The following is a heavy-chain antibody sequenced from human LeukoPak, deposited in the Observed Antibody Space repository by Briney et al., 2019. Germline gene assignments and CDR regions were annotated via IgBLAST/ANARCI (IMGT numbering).Heavy chain of an antibody. CDR2: IYYGGAT. D-gene: IGHD2-15*01. CDR1: GGSISSGSYY. V-gene: IGHV4-39*01. J-gene: IGHJ3*02. CDR3: ARRFIEFPYAFDI. Sequence: SETLSLTCSVSGGSISSGSYYWGWVRQPPGEGLEWIGSIYYGGATYYSPSLESRVTISVDTSKNQFSLRLSSVTATDTAVYYCARRFIEFPYAFDIWGQGTMVTVSS.